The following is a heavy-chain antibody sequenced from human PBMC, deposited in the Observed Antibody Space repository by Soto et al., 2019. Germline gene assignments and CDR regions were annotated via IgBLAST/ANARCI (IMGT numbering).Heavy chain of an antibody. CDR3: ARDLRVAGSSY. D-gene: IGHD6-19*01. Sequence: GSLRLSCAASGITFSDYYMSWIRQAPGKGLEWVSYISSSSSYTNYADSVKGRFTISRDNAKNSLYLQMNSLRAEDTAVYYCARDLRVAGSSYWGQGTLVTVSS. CDR2: ISSSSSYT. CDR1: GITFSDYY. J-gene: IGHJ4*02. V-gene: IGHV3-11*05.